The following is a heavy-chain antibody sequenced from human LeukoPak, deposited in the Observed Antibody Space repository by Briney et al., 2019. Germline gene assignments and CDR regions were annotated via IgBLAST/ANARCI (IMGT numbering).Heavy chain of an antibody. V-gene: IGHV4-34*01. CDR2: INHSGST. Sequence: SETLSLTCAVYGGSFSGYYWSWIRQPPGKGLEWIGEINHSGSTNYNPSLKSRVTISVDTSKNQFSLKLSSVTAADTAVYYCARRRYSGSSQHFDYWGQGTLVTVSS. J-gene: IGHJ4*02. CDR1: GGSFSGYY. CDR3: ARRRYSGSSQHFDY. D-gene: IGHD1-26*01.